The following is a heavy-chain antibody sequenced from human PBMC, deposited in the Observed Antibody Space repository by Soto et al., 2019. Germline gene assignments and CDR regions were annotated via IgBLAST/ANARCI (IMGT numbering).Heavy chain of an antibody. CDR1: GGTFSSYA. CDR2: VIPVFGLA. D-gene: IGHD3-10*01. CDR3: ARGKSYYGSGKGIYDYYSLDV. Sequence: SVKVSCKSSGGTFSSYAISWVRQAPGQGLEWMGGVIPVFGLATYAQKVQGRVTITADKSTNTAYMEVSSLRSEDTAVYYCARGKSYYGSGKGIYDYYSLDVWGQGTTVTVSS. J-gene: IGHJ6*02. V-gene: IGHV1-69*10.